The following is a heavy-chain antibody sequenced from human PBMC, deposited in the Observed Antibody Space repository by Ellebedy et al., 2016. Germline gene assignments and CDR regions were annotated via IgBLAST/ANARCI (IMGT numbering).Heavy chain of an antibody. Sequence: GEPLKISCAASGFTFSNAWMNWVRRAPGKGLEWVGRIKSKTDGGAADYAAPVKGRFTISRDDSKNTLYLQMNSLKTEDTAVYFCTTVYRYNYDSVWGQGTLVTVSS. CDR3: TTVYRYNYDSV. CDR2: IKSKTDGGAA. J-gene: IGHJ4*02. V-gene: IGHV3-15*01. CDR1: GFTFSNAW. D-gene: IGHD5-18*01.